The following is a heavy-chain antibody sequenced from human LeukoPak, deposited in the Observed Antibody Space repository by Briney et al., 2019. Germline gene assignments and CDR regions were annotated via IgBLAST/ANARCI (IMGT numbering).Heavy chain of an antibody. J-gene: IGHJ5*02. CDR1: GGSISSSSYY. V-gene: IGHV4-39*01. D-gene: IGHD3-9*01. CDR2: IYYSGST. Sequence: PSETLSLTCTVSGGSISSSSYYWGWIRQPPGKGPEWIGSIYYSGSTYYNPSLKSRVTISVDTSKNRFSLKLSSVTAADTAVYYCASLILTGYYEGWFDPWGQGTLVTVSS. CDR3: ASLILTGYYEGWFDP.